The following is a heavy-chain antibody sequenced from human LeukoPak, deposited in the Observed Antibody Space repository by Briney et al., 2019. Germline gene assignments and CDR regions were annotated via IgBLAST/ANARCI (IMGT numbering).Heavy chain of an antibody. CDR1: GFTFSSYE. CDR2: ISSSGSTI. J-gene: IGHJ5*02. Sequence: PGGSLRLSCAASGFTFSSYEMNWVRQPPGKGLEWVSYISSSGSTIYYADSVKGRFTISRDNAKNSLYLQMNSLRAEDTAVYYCARTKYDYWFDPWGQGTLVTVSS. CDR3: ARTKYDYWFDP. D-gene: IGHD3-16*01. V-gene: IGHV3-48*03.